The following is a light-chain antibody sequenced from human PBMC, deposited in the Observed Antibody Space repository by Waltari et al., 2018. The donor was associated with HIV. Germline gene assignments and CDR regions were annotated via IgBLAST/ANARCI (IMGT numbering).Light chain of an antibody. CDR2: KDT. CDR1: ALSKKY. V-gene: IGLV3-25*03. CDR3: QSADSSGNWL. Sequence: SYELTQPPSVSVSPGQTARITCSGDALSKKYAYWYQQKPGQAPVVVIYKDTRKSSGIPERFSGSTSGTTVTLTISGVQAEDEADYYFQSADSSGNWLFGGGTKLTVV. J-gene: IGLJ3*02.